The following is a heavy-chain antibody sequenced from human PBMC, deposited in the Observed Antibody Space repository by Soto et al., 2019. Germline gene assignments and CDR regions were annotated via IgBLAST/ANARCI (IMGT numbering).Heavy chain of an antibody. V-gene: IGHV3-7*05. D-gene: IGHD6-19*01. CDR2: IKQDGSEK. CDR3: VAAVAGTGPDAFDI. CDR1: GFTFSSYW. J-gene: IGHJ3*02. Sequence: EVQLVESGGGLVQPGGSLRLSCAASGFTFSSYWMSWVRQAPGKGLEWVANIKQDGSEKYYVDSVKGRFTISRDNAKNSLYLQMNSLRAEDTAVYDCVAAVAGTGPDAFDIWGQGTMVTVSS.